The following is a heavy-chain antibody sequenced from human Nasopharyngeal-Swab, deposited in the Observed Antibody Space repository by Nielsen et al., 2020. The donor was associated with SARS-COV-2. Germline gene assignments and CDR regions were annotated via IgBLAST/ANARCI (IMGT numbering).Heavy chain of an antibody. J-gene: IGHJ4*02. CDR3: ARTHYGRNGYYYVFDY. D-gene: IGHD3-22*01. CDR2: IYRGDSDT. Sequence: GESLKISCKGSGYSFTNYWIGWVRQMPGKGLEWMGIIYRGDSDTRYSPSFQGQVTISADKSISTAYLQWSSLKASDTAMYYCARTHYGRNGYYYVFDYWGQGTLVTVSS. V-gene: IGHV5-51*01. CDR1: GYSFTNYW.